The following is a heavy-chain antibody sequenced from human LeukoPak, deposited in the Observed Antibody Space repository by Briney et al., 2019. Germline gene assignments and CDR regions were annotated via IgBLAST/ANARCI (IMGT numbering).Heavy chain of an antibody. J-gene: IGHJ3*02. Sequence: PGGSLRLSCAAAGFTFSNSRMSWVRQAPGRGLEWVANIRKDGSQGYYVDSVKGRFIISRDNAKNSLYLQMNSLRAEDTAVYYCARDWEWQVPPNTGRADAFDIWGQGSMVSVSS. CDR1: GFTFSNSR. D-gene: IGHD6-19*01. CDR2: IRKDGSQG. CDR3: ARDWEWQVPPNTGRADAFDI. V-gene: IGHV3-7*04.